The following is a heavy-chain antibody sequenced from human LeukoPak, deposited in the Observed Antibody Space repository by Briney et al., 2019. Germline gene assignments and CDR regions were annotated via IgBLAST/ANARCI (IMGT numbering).Heavy chain of an antibody. V-gene: IGHV3-23*01. CDR2: ISVSGGST. D-gene: IGHD3-22*01. Sequence: GRSLRLSCAASGFTFSSYAMSWVRQAPGKGLEWVSSISVSGGSTYYADSVKGRFTISRDNSKNTLYLQMNSLRAEDTAVYYCATHDSSGFYYYFHYWGQGTLVTVSS. CDR3: ATHDSSGFYYYFHY. J-gene: IGHJ4*02. CDR1: GFTFSSYA.